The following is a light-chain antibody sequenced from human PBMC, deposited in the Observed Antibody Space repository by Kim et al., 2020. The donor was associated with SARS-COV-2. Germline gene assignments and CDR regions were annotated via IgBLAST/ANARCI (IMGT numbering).Light chain of an antibody. CDR1: QSVLYSSNNKNY. CDR2: WAS. CDR3: QQSYSTRT. V-gene: IGKV4-1*01. Sequence: RATINCKSSQSVLYSSNNKNYLAWYQQKPGQPPKLLIYWASTRESGVPDRFSGSGSGTDFTLTITSLQAEDVAVYYCQQSYSTRTFGQGTKVDIK. J-gene: IGKJ1*01.